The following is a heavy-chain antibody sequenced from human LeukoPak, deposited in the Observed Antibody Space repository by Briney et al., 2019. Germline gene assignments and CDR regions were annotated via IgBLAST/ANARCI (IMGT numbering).Heavy chain of an antibody. Sequence: ASVKVSCKTSGCTFTTYSMNWERQAPGQGLEWMGWINTNTGNPTYAQGFTGRFVFSLDTSVSTAYLQISSLKPEDTAVYYCARRRRDGYNFPDKWGQGTLVTVSS. D-gene: IGHD5-24*01. V-gene: IGHV7-4-1*02. CDR2: INTNTGNP. J-gene: IGHJ1*01. CDR1: GCTFTTYS. CDR3: ARRRRDGYNFPDK.